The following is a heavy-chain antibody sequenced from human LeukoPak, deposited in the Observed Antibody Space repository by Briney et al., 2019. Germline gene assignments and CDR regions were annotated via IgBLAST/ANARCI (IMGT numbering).Heavy chain of an antibody. CDR3: ATVPTTMIVVVRSNDAFDI. CDR2: LDPEDGEK. J-gene: IGHJ3*02. V-gene: IGHV1-24*01. D-gene: IGHD3-22*01. Sequence: ASVKLPCKVSGYTLTELSMHWAPHAPGKGLEWMGDLDPEDGEKIYAQKFQGRVTMTEDTSTDTAYMELSSLRSEDTAVYYCATVPTTMIVVVRSNDAFDIWGQGTMVTVSS. CDR1: GYTLTELS.